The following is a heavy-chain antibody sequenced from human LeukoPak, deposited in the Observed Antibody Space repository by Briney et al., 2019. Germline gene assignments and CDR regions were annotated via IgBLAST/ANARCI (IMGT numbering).Heavy chain of an antibody. CDR1: GFTFSSYG. CDR2: ISYDGTKK. V-gene: IGHV3-30*03. Sequence: GGSLRLSCAASGFTFSSYGMHWVRQAPGKGLEWVAVISYDGTKKYYADSVKGRFTISRDNAKNSLYLQMNSLRAEDTAVYYCARKYYYDSSSNGMDVWGQGTTVTVSS. CDR3: ARKYYYDSSSNGMDV. D-gene: IGHD3-22*01. J-gene: IGHJ6*02.